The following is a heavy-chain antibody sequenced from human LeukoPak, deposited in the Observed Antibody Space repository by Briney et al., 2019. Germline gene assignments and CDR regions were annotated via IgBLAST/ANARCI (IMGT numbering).Heavy chain of an antibody. D-gene: IGHD3-16*02. V-gene: IGHV3-23*01. CDR1: GFTFSNYA. Sequence: GGSLRLSCAASGFTFSNYAMNWVRQAPGKGLEWVSAISGSGGSTYYADSVKGRFTISRDNAKNTLYLQMNSLRAEDTAVYYCARGVFGAYGLDAWGQGTTVTVSS. CDR2: ISGSGGST. CDR3: ARGVFGAYGLDA. J-gene: IGHJ6*02.